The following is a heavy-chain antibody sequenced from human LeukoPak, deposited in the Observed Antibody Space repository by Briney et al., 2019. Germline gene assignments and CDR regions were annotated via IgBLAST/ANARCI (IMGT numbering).Heavy chain of an antibody. J-gene: IGHJ6*02. Sequence: PSETLSLTCTVSGGSISSYYWSWIRQPPGKGLEWIGYIYYSGSTNYNPSLKSRVTISVDTSKNQFSLKLSSVTAADTAVYYCARQSSGYYGMDLWGQGTTVTVSS. CDR2: IYYSGST. CDR1: GGSISSYY. CDR3: ARQSSGYYGMDL. V-gene: IGHV4-59*08.